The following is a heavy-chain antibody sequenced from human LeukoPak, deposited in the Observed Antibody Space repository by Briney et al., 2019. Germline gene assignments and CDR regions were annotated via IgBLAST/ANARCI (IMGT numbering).Heavy chain of an antibody. CDR3: AQGYFYDKIGYPPVDY. V-gene: IGHV3-30-3*01. D-gene: IGHD3-22*01. CDR1: GITFRNYA. J-gene: IGHJ4*02. Sequence: SGGSLRLSCAVSGITFRNYAMHWVRQAPGKGLEWVALISYDGTNKYYADSVKGRFTISRDNSKTTLYLQMDSLRVEDTAVYYCAQGYFYDKIGYPPVDYWGQGTLVTVSS. CDR2: ISYDGTNK.